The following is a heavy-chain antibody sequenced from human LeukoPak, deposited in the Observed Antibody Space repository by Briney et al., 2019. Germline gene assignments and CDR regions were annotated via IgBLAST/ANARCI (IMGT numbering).Heavy chain of an antibody. Sequence: GGSLGLFCAASGFTVSSNYTSWVRQAPGKGLEWVSVIYSGGSTYYADSVKGRFTISRDNSKNALYLQMNSLRAEDTAVYYCAKSPYYYYMDVWGKGTTVTVSS. CDR1: GFTVSSNY. J-gene: IGHJ6*03. V-gene: IGHV3-53*01. CDR2: IYSGGST. CDR3: AKSPYYYYMDV.